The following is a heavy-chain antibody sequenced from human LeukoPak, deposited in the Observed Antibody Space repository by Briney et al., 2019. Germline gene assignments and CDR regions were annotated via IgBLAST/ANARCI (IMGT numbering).Heavy chain of an antibody. J-gene: IGHJ4*02. CDR1: GFTFRDYY. D-gene: IGHD3-16*02. Sequence: GGSLRLSCAASGFTFRDYYMSWIRKAPGKGLEWVSYISSSGITIYYADSLKGRFTISRDNAKNSLYMQMTSLRAEDTAVYFCAKDYVHSRLGVLSLYHYYFDYWGQGTLVTVSS. V-gene: IGHV3-11*01. CDR3: AKDYVHSRLGVLSLYHYYFDY. CDR2: ISSSGITI.